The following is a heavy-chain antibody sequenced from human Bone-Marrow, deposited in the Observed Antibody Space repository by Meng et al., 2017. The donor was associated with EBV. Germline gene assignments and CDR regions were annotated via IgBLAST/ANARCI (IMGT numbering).Heavy chain of an antibody. CDR2: INAGNGNT. D-gene: IGHD2-15*01. CDR3: AREELDCSGGSCYSGGGSDP. Sequence: QVHVCESGAEGKKPGVSVKVSCKASGYNFTSYAMHWVRQAPGKRLEWMGWINAGNGNTKYSQKFQGRVTITRDTSASTAYMELSSLSSEDTAVYYCAREELDCSGGSCYSGGGSDPWGQGTLVTVSS. J-gene: IGHJ5*02. CDR1: GYNFTSYA. V-gene: IGHV1-3*01.